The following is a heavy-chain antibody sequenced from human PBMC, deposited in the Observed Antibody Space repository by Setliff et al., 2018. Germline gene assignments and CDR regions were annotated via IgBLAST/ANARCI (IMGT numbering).Heavy chain of an antibody. J-gene: IGHJ6*03. CDR2: IYTSGST. Sequence: KPSETLSLTCSVSGGSISSGSDYWTWIRQPAGKGLEWIGHIYTSGSTNHSPSLKSRVTISLDTSKNQFSLKLSSVTAADTAVYYCARAISGWYSAHYYYMDVWGKGTTVTVSS. CDR1: GGSISSGSDY. CDR3: ARAISGWYSAHYYYMDV. V-gene: IGHV4-61*09. D-gene: IGHD6-19*01.